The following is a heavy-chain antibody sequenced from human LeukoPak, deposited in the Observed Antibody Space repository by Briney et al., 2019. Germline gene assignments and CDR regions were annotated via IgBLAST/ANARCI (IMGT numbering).Heavy chain of an antibody. Sequence: GRSLRLSCAASGFTFDDYAMHWVRQAPGKGLEWVSGISWNSGSIGYADSVKGRFTISRDNAKNSLYLQMNSLRAEDTALYYCAKDRGYGYVENWYFDLWGRGTLVTVSS. CDR3: AKDRGYGYVENWYFDL. CDR1: GFTFDDYA. D-gene: IGHD5-18*01. CDR2: ISWNSGSI. V-gene: IGHV3-9*01. J-gene: IGHJ2*01.